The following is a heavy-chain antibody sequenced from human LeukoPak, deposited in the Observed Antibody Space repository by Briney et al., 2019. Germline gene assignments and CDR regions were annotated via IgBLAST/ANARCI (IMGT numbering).Heavy chain of an antibody. V-gene: IGHV4-31*03. Sequence: SQTLSLTCTVSGGSISRGGYSWSWVRQHPGKGLEWIGYIYYSGSTYYTPSLKSRVTLSVDTSKNQFSLKLSSVTAADTAVYYCARYSYGYDWFDPWGQGTLVTVSS. D-gene: IGHD5-18*01. CDR3: ARYSYGYDWFDP. CDR2: IYYSGST. CDR1: GGSISRGGYS. J-gene: IGHJ5*02.